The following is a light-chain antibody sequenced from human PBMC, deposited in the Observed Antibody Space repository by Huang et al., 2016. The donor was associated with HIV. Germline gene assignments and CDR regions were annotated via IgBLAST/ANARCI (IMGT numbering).Light chain of an antibody. CDR1: QDISNY. CDR3: QHYDNLRT. V-gene: IGKV1-33*01. J-gene: IGKJ1*01. Sequence: DIQMTQSPSSLSASVGDRVTITCQANQDISNYLNWYQQKPGKAPKLLIYEASNLETGFSSRFSGSGSGTDFTFTISSLQPEDIATYYCQHYDNLRTFGQGTKVEIK. CDR2: EAS.